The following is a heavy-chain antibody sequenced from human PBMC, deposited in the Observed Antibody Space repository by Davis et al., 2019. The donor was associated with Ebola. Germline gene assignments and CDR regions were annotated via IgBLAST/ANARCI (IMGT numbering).Heavy chain of an antibody. J-gene: IGHJ4*02. Sequence: PGGSLRLSCEASGFYFTTYALSWVRQAPGRGLARVSALSASGTYSYFANFVRRGFAISRDNSKDTLYLQMDSLTSDDTALYDCARRPERGFSPLDSWGQGTLVTVSS. CDR2: LSASGTYS. D-gene: IGHD5-18*01. V-gene: IGHV3-23*01. CDR3: ARRPERGFSPLDS. CDR1: GFYFTTYA.